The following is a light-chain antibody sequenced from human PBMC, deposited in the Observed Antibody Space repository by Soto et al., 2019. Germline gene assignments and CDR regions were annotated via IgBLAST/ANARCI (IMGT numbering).Light chain of an antibody. Sequence: DIQVTQSPSTLSGSVGDRVTITCRASQTFSSWLAWYQQKPGKAPKLLIYKASTLKSGVPSRFSGSGSGTDFTLTISSLQPEDFATYFCQQGYSFAFTFGPGTKVDIK. J-gene: IGKJ3*01. V-gene: IGKV1-5*03. CDR1: QTFSSW. CDR2: KAS. CDR3: QQGYSFAFT.